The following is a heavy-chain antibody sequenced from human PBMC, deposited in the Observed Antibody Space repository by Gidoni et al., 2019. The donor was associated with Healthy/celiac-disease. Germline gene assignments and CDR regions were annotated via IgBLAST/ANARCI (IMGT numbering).Heavy chain of an antibody. D-gene: IGHD2-15*01. CDR1: GGSVSSGSYS. J-gene: IGHJ3*02. CDR2: IYYSGST. Sequence: QVQLQESGPGLVKPSETLSLTCTVSGGSVSSGSYSWSWIRQPPGKGLEWIGYIYYSGSTNYNPSLKSRVTISVDTSKNQFSLKLSSVTAADTAVYYCASVICSGGSCSFWDAFDIWGQGTMVTVSS. CDR3: ASVICSGGSCSFWDAFDI. V-gene: IGHV4-61*01.